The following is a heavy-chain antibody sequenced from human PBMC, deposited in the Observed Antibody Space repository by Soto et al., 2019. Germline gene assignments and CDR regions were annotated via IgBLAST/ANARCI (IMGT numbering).Heavy chain of an antibody. Sequence: SETLSLTCTVSGGSISSYYCSWIRQPPGKGLEWIGYIYYSGSSNYNPYLKSRVTISVDTSKNQFSLKLSSVTAADTAVYYCARHAVHSNGFNDYWGQGTLVTVSS. J-gene: IGHJ4*02. CDR1: GGSISSYY. V-gene: IGHV4-59*08. D-gene: IGHD6-19*01. CDR2: IYYSGSS. CDR3: ARHAVHSNGFNDY.